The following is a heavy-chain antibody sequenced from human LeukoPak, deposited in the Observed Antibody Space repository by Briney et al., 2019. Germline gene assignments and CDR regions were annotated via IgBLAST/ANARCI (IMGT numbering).Heavy chain of an antibody. Sequence: SETLSLTCAVYGGSFSGYYWSWIRQPPGKGLEWIGEINHSGSTNYNPSLKSRVTMSVDTSKNQFSLKLSSVTAADTAVYYCARDITMVRGVISDYWGQGTLVTVSS. V-gene: IGHV4-34*01. CDR2: INHSGST. CDR3: ARDITMVRGVISDY. CDR1: GGSFSGYY. J-gene: IGHJ4*02. D-gene: IGHD3-10*01.